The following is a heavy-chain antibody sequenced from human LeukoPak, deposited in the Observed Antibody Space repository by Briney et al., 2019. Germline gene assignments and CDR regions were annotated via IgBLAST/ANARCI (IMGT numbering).Heavy chain of an antibody. J-gene: IGHJ4*02. CDR1: GFTFSSYG. Sequence: PGRSLRLSCAASGFTFSSYGMHWVRQAPGKGLEWVANIKQDGSEKYYVDSVKGRFTISRDNAKNSLYLQMNSLRAEDTAVYYCAREIFWSGYYSNLHFDYWGQGTLVTVSS. CDR3: AREIFWSGYYSNLHFDY. CDR2: IKQDGSEK. V-gene: IGHV3-7*01. D-gene: IGHD3-3*01.